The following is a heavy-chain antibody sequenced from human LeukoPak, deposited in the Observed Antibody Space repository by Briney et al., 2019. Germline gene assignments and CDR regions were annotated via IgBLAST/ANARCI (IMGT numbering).Heavy chain of an antibody. V-gene: IGHV1-2*02. Sequence: ASVKVSCKASGYTFTGYYMHRVRQAPGQGLEWMGWINPNSGGTNYAQKFQGGVTMTRDTSISTAYMELSRLRSDDTAVYYCARVSAYMVRGVTNWFDPWGQGTLVTVSS. D-gene: IGHD3-10*01. CDR3: ARVSAYMVRGVTNWFDP. J-gene: IGHJ5*02. CDR1: GYTFTGYY. CDR2: INPNSGGT.